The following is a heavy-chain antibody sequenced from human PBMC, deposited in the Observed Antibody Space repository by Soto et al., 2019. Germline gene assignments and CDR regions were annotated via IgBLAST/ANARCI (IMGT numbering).Heavy chain of an antibody. V-gene: IGHV1-69*08. CDR1: GGTFSSYT. J-gene: IGHJ3*02. CDR2: IIPILGIA. Sequence: QVQLVQSGAEVKKPGSSVKVSCKASGGTFSSYTISWVRQAPGQGLEWMGRIIPILGIANYAQKFQGRVTITADKSTSTAHMELSSLRSEDTAVYYCAREGSSGWDAAFDIWGQGTLVTVSS. D-gene: IGHD3-22*01. CDR3: AREGSSGWDAAFDI.